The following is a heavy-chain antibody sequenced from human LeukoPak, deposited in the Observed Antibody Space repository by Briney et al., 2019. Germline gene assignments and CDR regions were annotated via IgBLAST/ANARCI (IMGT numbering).Heavy chain of an antibody. J-gene: IGHJ6*02. Sequence: SVKVSCKASGGTFSSYAISWVRQAPGQGLEWMERIIPILGIANYAQKFQGRVTITADKSTSTAYMELSSLRSEDTAVYYCAREEYQLLYGLDYYYGMDVWGQGTTVTVSS. D-gene: IGHD2-2*02. CDR3: AREEYQLLYGLDYYYGMDV. CDR1: GGTFSSYA. V-gene: IGHV1-69*04. CDR2: IIPILGIA.